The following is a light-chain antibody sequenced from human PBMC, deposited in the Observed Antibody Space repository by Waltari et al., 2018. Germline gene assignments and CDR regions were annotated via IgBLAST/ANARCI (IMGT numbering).Light chain of an antibody. CDR3: QQGYSYPLT. V-gene: IGKV1-16*01. CDR2: RAS. J-gene: IGKJ4*01. Sequence: DIQMTQSPSSLSASVGDTVTITCQASQGIGNNLNWYQQKPGKVPKLLIYRASSLQSGIPSRFSGSGSGTDFTLTISSLQPEDFATYYCQQGYSYPLTFGGGTKVEIK. CDR1: QGIGNN.